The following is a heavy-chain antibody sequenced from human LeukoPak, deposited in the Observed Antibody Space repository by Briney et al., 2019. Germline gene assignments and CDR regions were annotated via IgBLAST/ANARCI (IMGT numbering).Heavy chain of an antibody. CDR2: ITSDGSST. Sequence: GGSLRLSCVASGFTFSSYWMHWVRQAPGKGLVWVSRITSDGSSTTYADSVKGRFTISRDNAKNTLYLQMNSLRAEDTAVYYCTSTIRGPASFDYWGQGTLVTVSS. J-gene: IGHJ4*02. CDR1: GFTFSSYW. D-gene: IGHD3-10*01. CDR3: TSTIRGPASFDY. V-gene: IGHV3-74*01.